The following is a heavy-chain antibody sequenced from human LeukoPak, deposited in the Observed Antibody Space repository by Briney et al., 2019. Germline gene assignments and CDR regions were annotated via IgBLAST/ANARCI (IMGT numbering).Heavy chain of an antibody. J-gene: IGHJ5*02. Sequence: SETLSLTCTVSGDSITSYYWSWIRQPPGKGLEYIGYIHYSGTSDYNPSLKSRVTISLDTSKNQFSLRLTSVNAADTAVYYCARRHRGATSDLDWFDPWGQGTLVTVSS. CDR1: GDSITSYY. CDR2: IHYSGTS. V-gene: IGHV4-59*08. D-gene: IGHD1-26*01. CDR3: ARRHRGATSDLDWFDP.